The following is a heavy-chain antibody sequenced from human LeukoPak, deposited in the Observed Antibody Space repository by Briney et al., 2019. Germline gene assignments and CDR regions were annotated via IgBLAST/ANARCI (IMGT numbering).Heavy chain of an antibody. D-gene: IGHD6-19*01. J-gene: IGHJ4*02. Sequence: PGGSLRLSCAASGFTFSAYSMNWVRQAPGKGLEWVSSISSSSTYIFYADSVKGRFTISRDNAKKSLYLQVKSLRAEDTAVYYCARVCSGWYNDIWGQGTLVTVSS. CDR1: GFTFSAYS. CDR3: ARVCSGWYNDI. CDR2: ISSSSTYI. V-gene: IGHV3-21*04.